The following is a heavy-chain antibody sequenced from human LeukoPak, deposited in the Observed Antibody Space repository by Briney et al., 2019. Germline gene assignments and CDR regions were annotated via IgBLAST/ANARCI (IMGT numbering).Heavy chain of an antibody. CDR3: AREAVGAAIDY. Sequence: GRSLRLSSAASGFTFSRHAMHWVRQAPGKGLEYVSAISSSGGSTYYGNSVKGRFTISRDNSKNTLYLQMGSLRTDDMAVYYCAREAVGAAIDYWGQGTLVTVSS. D-gene: IGHD1-26*01. V-gene: IGHV3-64*01. J-gene: IGHJ4*02. CDR1: GFTFSRHA. CDR2: ISSSGGST.